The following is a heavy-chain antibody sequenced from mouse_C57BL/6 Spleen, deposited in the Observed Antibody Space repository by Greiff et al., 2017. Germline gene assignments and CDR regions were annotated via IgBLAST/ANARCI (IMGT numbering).Heavy chain of an antibody. D-gene: IGHD2-5*01. CDR3: AKYSKGYAMDY. J-gene: IGHJ4*01. V-gene: IGHV1-85*01. Sequence: QVQLQQSGPELVKPGASVKLSCKASGYTFTSYDINWVKQRPGQGLEWIGWIYPRDGSTKYNEKFKGKATLTVDTSSSTAYMELNSLTSEDSAVYFCAKYSKGYAMDYWGQAPSVTASS. CDR2: IYPRDGST. CDR1: GYTFTSYD.